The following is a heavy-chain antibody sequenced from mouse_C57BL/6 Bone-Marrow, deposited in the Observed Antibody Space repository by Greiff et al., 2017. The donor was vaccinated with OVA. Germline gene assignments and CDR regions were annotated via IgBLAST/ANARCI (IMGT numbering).Heavy chain of an antibody. J-gene: IGHJ2*01. Sequence: QVQLQQPGAELVKPGASVKLSCKASGYTFTSYWMHWVKQRPGQGLEWIGMIHPNSGSTNYNEKFKSKATLTVDKSSSTAYMQLSSLTSEDSAVYYCARFITTVVATRYYFDYWGQGTTLTVSS. V-gene: IGHV1-64*01. CDR1: GYTFTSYW. CDR2: IHPNSGST. CDR3: ARFITTVVATRYYFDY. D-gene: IGHD1-1*01.